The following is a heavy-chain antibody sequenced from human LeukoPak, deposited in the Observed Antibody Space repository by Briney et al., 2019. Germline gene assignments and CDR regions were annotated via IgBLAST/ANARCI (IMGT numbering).Heavy chain of an antibody. CDR1: GIVFNNAW. Sequence: PGGSLRLSCTASGIVFNNAWMTWVRQAPGKGLEWVGRIKSEIDGGTTDYAAPVKGRFTISRDNSKNTLYLQMNSLRAEDTAVYYCARRPVVVPAAIGGYFDLWGRGTLVTVSS. CDR3: ARRPVVVPAAIGGYFDL. V-gene: IGHV3-15*01. D-gene: IGHD2-2*02. CDR2: IKSEIDGGTT. J-gene: IGHJ2*01.